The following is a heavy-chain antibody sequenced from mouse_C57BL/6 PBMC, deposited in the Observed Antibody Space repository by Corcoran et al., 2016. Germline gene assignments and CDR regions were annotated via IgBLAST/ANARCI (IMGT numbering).Heavy chain of an antibody. CDR2: INTYSGVP. CDR3: ARSGGNSFVMDY. Sequence: QIQLVQSGPELKKPGETVKISCMASGYTFTTYGMSWVKQAPGKGLKWMGWINTYSGVPTYADDFKGRFAFSLETSASTAYLQINNLKNEDTATYFCARSGGNSFVMDYWGQGTSVTVSS. V-gene: IGHV9-3*01. J-gene: IGHJ4*01. D-gene: IGHD2-1*01. CDR1: GYTFTTYG.